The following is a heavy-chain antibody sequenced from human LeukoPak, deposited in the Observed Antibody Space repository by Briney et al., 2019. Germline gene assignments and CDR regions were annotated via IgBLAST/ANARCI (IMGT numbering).Heavy chain of an antibody. Sequence: SETLSLTCTVSGGSISSSSYYWGWIRQPPGKGLEWIGSIYYSGSTYYNPSLKSRVTISVDTSKNQFSLKLSSVTAADTAVYYCARQGADSSGYYYLSYFDYWGQGTLVTVSS. CDR2: IYYSGST. D-gene: IGHD3-22*01. V-gene: IGHV4-39*01. CDR3: ARQGADSSGYYYLSYFDY. J-gene: IGHJ4*02. CDR1: GGSISSSSYY.